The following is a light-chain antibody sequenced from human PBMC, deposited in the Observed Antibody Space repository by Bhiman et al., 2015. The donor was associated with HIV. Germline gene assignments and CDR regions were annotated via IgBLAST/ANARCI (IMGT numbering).Light chain of an antibody. CDR2: GNT. CDR3: QSSDRSLGHSKV. Sequence: QLVLTQPPSVSGAPGQRVTISCTGSSSNIGAGFDVHWYQQLPGTAPKLLIYGNTKRPSGVPDRFSGSKSGTSASLDITGLQAADEADYYCQSSDRSLGHSKVFGGGTKLTVL. J-gene: IGLJ2*01. CDR1: SSNIGAGFD. V-gene: IGLV1-40*01.